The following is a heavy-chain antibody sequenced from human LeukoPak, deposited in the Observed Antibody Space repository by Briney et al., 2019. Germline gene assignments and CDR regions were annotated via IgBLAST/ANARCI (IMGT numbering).Heavy chain of an antibody. CDR2: IYPAASDI. CDR1: GYSINNYW. CDR3: ARQEYCSGASCYTWFDP. V-gene: IGHV5-51*01. Sequence: GESLKISCKGSGYSINNYWIAWVRQMPGKGLEWMGIIYPAASDIRYSPSFQGQVTISADKSISTAYLQWNSLKASDTAMYYCARQEYCSGASCYTWFDPWGQGTLVTASS. D-gene: IGHD2-15*01. J-gene: IGHJ5*02.